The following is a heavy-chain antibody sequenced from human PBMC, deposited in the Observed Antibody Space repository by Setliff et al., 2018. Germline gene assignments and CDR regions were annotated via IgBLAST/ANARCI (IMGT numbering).Heavy chain of an antibody. D-gene: IGHD5-18*01. CDR3: AKFVGYTYGYDY. J-gene: IGHJ4*02. Sequence: GGSLRLSCVTSGFTFSNYWMTWVRQAPGKGLEWVSYISSSGTTKHYADSVKGRFTISRDDARNSLFLQMNSLRAEDTALYYCAKFVGYTYGYDYWGRGTLVTVSS. CDR2: ISSSGTTK. CDR1: GFTFSNYW. V-gene: IGHV3-48*04.